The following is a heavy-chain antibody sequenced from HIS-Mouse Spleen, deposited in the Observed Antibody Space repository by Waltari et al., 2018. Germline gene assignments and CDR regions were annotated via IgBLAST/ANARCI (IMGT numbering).Heavy chain of an antibody. CDR3: AREIPYSSSWYDWYFDL. Sequence: QLQLQESGPGLVKPSETLSLTCTVSGGSISSSSYYWGWIRQPPGKGLEWIGRIYYSGRHHYNPPLKSRVTISVDTSKNQFSLKLSSVTAADTAVYYCAREIPYSSSWYDWYFDLWGRGTLVTVSS. CDR2: IYYSGRH. D-gene: IGHD6-13*01. V-gene: IGHV4-39*07. J-gene: IGHJ2*01. CDR1: GGSISSSSYY.